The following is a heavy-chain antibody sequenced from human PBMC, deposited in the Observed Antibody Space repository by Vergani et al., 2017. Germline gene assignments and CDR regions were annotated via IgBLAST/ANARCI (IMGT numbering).Heavy chain of an antibody. CDR2: ISYDGSNK. D-gene: IGHD3-10*01. Sequence: QVQLVESGGGVVQPGRSLRLSCAASGFTFSSYGMHWVRQAPGKGLEWVAVISYDGSNKYYADAVKGRFTISRDNSKNTLYLQMNSLRAEDTAVYYCAKDLPRMVRGVRSAPYYYYYYMDVWGKGTTVTVSS. CDR3: AKDLPRMVRGVRSAPYYYYYYMDV. J-gene: IGHJ6*03. V-gene: IGHV3-30*18. CDR1: GFTFSSYG.